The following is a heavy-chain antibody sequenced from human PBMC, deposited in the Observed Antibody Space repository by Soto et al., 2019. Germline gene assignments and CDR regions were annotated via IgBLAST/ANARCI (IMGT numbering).Heavy chain of an antibody. V-gene: IGHV4-39*01. CDR1: GGSISSNSYY. J-gene: IGHJ4*02. D-gene: IGHD3-16*01. CDR3: ARHAACDSVWGNSDGNDY. CDR2: IYYSGAT. Sequence: SETLSLTCTVSGGSISSNSYYWDWIRQPPGKGLEWIGSIYYSGATYYNPSLQSRVTISVDTSKNQFSLHLSSVTAADTAVYYCARHAACDSVWGNSDGNDYWGQGTLVTVSS.